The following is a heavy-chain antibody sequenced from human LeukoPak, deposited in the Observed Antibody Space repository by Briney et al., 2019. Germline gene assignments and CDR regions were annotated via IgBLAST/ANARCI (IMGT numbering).Heavy chain of an antibody. V-gene: IGHV3-33*06. D-gene: IGHD2-15*01. CDR3: AKADFSGGSCYYSDY. J-gene: IGHJ4*02. CDR2: IWYDGSNK. Sequence: GGSLRLSCAASGFTFSSYGMHWVRQAPGKGLEWVAVIWYDGSNKYYADSVKGRFTISRDNSKNTLYLQMNSLRAEDTAVYYCAKADFSGGSCYYSDYWGQGTLVTVSS. CDR1: GFTFSSYG.